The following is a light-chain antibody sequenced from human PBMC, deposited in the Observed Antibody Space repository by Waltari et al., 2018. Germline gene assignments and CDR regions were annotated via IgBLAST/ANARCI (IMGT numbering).Light chain of an antibody. Sequence: EIVLTQSPGTLSLSPGERATLSCMASQSVTGNYLAWYQKKPGQAPKPLISGASTRATGIPDRFSGSVSGTDFTLTITRLEPEDFALYYCQHYGAFGQGTKVEIK. J-gene: IGKJ1*01. V-gene: IGKV3-20*01. CDR1: QSVTGNY. CDR3: QHYGA. CDR2: GAS.